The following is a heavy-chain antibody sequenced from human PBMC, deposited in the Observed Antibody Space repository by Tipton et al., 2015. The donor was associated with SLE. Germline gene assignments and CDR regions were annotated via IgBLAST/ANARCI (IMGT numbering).Heavy chain of an antibody. CDR2: IYYSGST. J-gene: IGHJ4*02. CDR3: ARNSKRYYDYIWGRPGFDS. D-gene: IGHD3-16*01. Sequence: TLSLTCTVSGDSISSGDYYWSWIRQPPGKGLEWIGSIYYSGSTSYNPSLKSRVTISVDTSKNQFSLKLSSVTAADTAVYYCARNSKRYYDYIWGRPGFDSWGQGTLVTVSS. V-gene: IGHV4-39*07. CDR1: GDSISSGDYY.